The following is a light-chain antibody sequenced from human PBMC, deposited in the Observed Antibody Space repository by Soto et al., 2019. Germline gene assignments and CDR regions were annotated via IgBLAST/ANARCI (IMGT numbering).Light chain of an antibody. CDR1: QNINNF. CDR3: QQSFSTLRYT. J-gene: IGKJ2*01. V-gene: IGKV1-39*01. Sequence: DIPMTQAPSSLPASVGDRVTISCRASQNINNFLNWYQQKPGQAPKLLIFAASTLQRGVPSRFSGSGSGTDFTLTISGLQPEDFAVYYCQQSFSTLRYTFGQGTKLEI. CDR2: AAS.